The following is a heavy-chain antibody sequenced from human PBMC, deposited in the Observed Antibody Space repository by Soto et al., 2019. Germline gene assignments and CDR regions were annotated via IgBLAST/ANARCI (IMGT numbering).Heavy chain of an antibody. CDR3: ARGGKVLRYFDWLPSYFDY. D-gene: IGHD3-9*01. Sequence: ASVKVSCKDSGYTLTGYYMHWVRQAQGQGLEWMGWINPNSGGTNYAQKFQGWVTMTRDTSISTAYMELSRLRSDDTAVYYCARGGKVLRYFDWLPSYFDYWGQGTLVTVSS. CDR1: GYTLTGYY. CDR2: INPNSGGT. V-gene: IGHV1-2*04. J-gene: IGHJ4*02.